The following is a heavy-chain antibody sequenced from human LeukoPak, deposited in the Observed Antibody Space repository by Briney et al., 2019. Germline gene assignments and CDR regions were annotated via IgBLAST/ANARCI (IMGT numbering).Heavy chain of an antibody. CDR2: INPNSGGT. CDR1: GYTFTGYY. D-gene: IGHD3-22*01. V-gene: IGHV1-2*02. CDR3: AMNYYDSSGYYYPDAFDI. J-gene: IGHJ3*02. Sequence: ASVKVSCKASGYTFTGYYMHWVRQAPGQGLEWMGWINPNSGGTNYAQKFQGRVTMTRDTSTSTAYMELSRLRSDDTAVYYCAMNYYDSSGYYYPDAFDIWGQGTMVTVSS.